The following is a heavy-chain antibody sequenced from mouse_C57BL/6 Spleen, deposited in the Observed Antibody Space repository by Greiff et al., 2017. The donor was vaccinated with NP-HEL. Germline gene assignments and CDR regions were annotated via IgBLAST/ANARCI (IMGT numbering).Heavy chain of an antibody. J-gene: IGHJ2*01. Sequence: EVMLVESGGGLVQPGGSMKLSCAASGFTFSDAWMDWVRQSPEKGLEWVAEIRNKANNNETYYAESVKGRFTISRDDSKSSVYLQMNSLRAEDTGIYYCSWEGYWGQGTTLTVSS. CDR1: GFTFSDAW. CDR3: SWEGY. CDR2: IRNKANNNET. V-gene: IGHV6-6*01.